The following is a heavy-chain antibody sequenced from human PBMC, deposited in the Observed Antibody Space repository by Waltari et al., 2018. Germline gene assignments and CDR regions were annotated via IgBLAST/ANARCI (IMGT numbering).Heavy chain of an antibody. V-gene: IGHV4-39*01. D-gene: IGHD3-10*01. J-gene: IGHJ5*02. CDR3: ARRFSGFGDEAWFDP. CDR2: IYYSGST. Sequence: QLQLQESGPGLVKPSETLSLPCTVSGGSISSSSYYWGWIRQPPGKGLEWIGSIYYSGSTYYNPSLKSRVTISVDTSKNQFSLKLSSVTAADTAVYYCARRFSGFGDEAWFDPWGQGTLVTVSS. CDR1: GGSISSSSYY.